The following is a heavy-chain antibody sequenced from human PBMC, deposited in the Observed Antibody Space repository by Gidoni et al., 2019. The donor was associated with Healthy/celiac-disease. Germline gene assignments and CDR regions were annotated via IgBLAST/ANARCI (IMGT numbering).Heavy chain of an antibody. J-gene: IGHJ2*01. Sequence: EVQLVESGGGLVQPGGSLRLCCAAAGFTCRSYWMSWVRQAPGKGLEWVANIKQDGSEKSYVASVKGRFTISRDNAKNSLYLQMNSLRAEDTAVYYCAREECSSTSCYWYFDLWGRGTLVTVSS. CDR1: GFTCRSYW. CDR2: IKQDGSEK. D-gene: IGHD2-2*01. CDR3: AREECSSTSCYWYFDL. V-gene: IGHV3-7*01.